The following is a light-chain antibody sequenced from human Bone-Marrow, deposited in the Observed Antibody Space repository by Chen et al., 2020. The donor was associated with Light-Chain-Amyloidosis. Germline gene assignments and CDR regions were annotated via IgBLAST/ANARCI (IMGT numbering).Light chain of an antibody. Sequence: QSALTQPASVSGSPGQSITISCTGTSSDVGGDNHVSCYQQHPDKAPKLMIYEVTNLPSWVPDRFSGSKSDNTASLTISGLQHEDEADYFCSSYTITNTLVFGSGTRVTVL. CDR2: EVT. CDR3: SSYTITNTLV. CDR1: SSDVGGDNH. V-gene: IGLV2-14*01. J-gene: IGLJ1*01.